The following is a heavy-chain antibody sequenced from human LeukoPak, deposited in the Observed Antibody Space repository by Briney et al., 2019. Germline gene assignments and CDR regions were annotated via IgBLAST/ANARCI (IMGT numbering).Heavy chain of an antibody. J-gene: IGHJ4*02. D-gene: IGHD6-19*01. CDR1: GFTFDTYA. Sequence: GGSLRVSCAASGFTFDTYAMSWLRQAPGKGLEWVSVISNSGGSTYYADSVRGRFTISRDNSKNTLYLQMNSLRAEDTAVYYCAKRGAASSGWYSLQYWGQGTLVTVSS. CDR3: AKRGAASSGWYSLQY. V-gene: IGHV3-23*01. CDR2: ISNSGGST.